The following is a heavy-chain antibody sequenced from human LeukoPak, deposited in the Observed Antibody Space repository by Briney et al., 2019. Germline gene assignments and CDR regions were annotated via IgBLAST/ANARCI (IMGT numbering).Heavy chain of an antibody. CDR1: GFTFSSYA. Sequence: PGGSLRLSCAASGFTFSSYAMSWVRQAPGKGLEWVSAISGSGGSTYYADSVKGRFTISRDNSKNTLYLQMNSLRAEDTAVYYCARGVDIVATIINFDCWGQGTLVTVSS. J-gene: IGHJ4*02. D-gene: IGHD5-12*01. CDR2: ISGSGGST. V-gene: IGHV3-23*01. CDR3: ARGVDIVATIINFDC.